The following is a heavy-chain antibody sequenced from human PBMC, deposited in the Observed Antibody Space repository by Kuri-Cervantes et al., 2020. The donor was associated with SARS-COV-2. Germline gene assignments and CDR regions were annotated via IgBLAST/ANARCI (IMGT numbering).Heavy chain of an antibody. D-gene: IGHD6-6*01. CDR1: GLTFSSYS. CDR3: ARDPDVYSSFSIDY. CDR2: ISSSSSYI. J-gene: IGHJ4*02. V-gene: IGHV3-21*01. Sequence: GGSLRLSCAASGLTFSSYSMNWVRQAPGKGLEWVSSISSSSSYIYYADSVKGRFTISRDNAKNSLYLQMNSLRAEDTAVYYCARDPDVYSSFSIDYWGQGTLVTVSS.